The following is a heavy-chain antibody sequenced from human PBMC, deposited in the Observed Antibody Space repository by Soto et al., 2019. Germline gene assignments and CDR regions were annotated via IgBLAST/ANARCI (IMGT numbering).Heavy chain of an antibody. J-gene: IGHJ5*01. Sequence: PXETLSLTFAVSGSSINNFAYYWGWIRQPPGKGLEWIGTVYYNENTYYNPSLKSRVAISVDTAKNQFSLNLRSVTAADTAIYFCARRERYYGSPGWFDPWGQGPLVTVSS. D-gene: IGHD3-10*01. CDR1: GSSINNFAYY. V-gene: IGHV4-39*01. CDR3: ARRERYYGSPGWFDP. CDR2: VYYNENT.